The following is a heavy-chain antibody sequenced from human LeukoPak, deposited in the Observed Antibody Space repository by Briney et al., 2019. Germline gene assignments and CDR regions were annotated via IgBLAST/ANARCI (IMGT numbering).Heavy chain of an antibody. CDR2: IYYSGST. J-gene: IGHJ3*02. CDR3: AREGSSGYIAFDAFDI. D-gene: IGHD3-22*01. CDR1: GGSISSSSYY. Sequence: PSETLSLTCTVSGGSISSSSYYWGWIRQPPVKGLEWIGSIYYSGSTYYNPSLKSRVTISVDTSKNQFSLKLSSVTAADTAVYYCAREGSSGYIAFDAFDIWGQGTMVTVSS. V-gene: IGHV4-39*07.